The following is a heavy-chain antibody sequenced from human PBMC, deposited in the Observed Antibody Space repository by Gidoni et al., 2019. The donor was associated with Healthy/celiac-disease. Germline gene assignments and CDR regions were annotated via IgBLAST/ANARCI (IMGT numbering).Heavy chain of an antibody. CDR3: AKGVGRFGYYYYGMDV. J-gene: IGHJ6*02. Sequence: EVQLLESGGGLVQPGGSLRLSCAASGFTVSSYAMGWVRQAPGKGLEWVSAISGSGGSTYYADSVKGRFTISRDNSKNTLYLQMNSLRAEDTAVYYCAKGVGRFGYYYYGMDVWGQGTTVTVSS. CDR1: GFTVSSYA. CDR2: ISGSGGST. D-gene: IGHD3-16*01. V-gene: IGHV3-23*01.